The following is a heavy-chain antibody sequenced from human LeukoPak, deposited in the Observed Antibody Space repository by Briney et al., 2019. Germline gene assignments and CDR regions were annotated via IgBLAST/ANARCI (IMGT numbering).Heavy chain of an antibody. CDR2: LNPSGGSS. D-gene: IGHD6-13*01. V-gene: IGHV1-46*01. J-gene: IGHJ6*02. Sequence: ASVKVSCKASGYTVTSYYMHWVRQAPGQGLEWMGILNPSGGSSSYAQKFQGRATLTRATSTSTAYMELSSLRSEDTAVYYCARVTLGYSRSGDNYYYYGMDVWGQGTTVSVSS. CDR3: ARVTLGYSRSGDNYYYYGMDV. CDR1: GYTVTSYY.